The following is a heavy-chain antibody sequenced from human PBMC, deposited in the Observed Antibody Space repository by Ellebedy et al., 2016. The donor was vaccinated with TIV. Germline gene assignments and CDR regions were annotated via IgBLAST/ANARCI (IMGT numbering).Heavy chain of an antibody. D-gene: IGHD6-13*01. Sequence: PGGSLRLSCAAPGFPVSSNYMSWVRQAPGKGLEWVSVIYSGGSRYYGDTVKGRFTISRDNAKNTLYLQMNSLRAEDTAVYYCARDVPEGYGSSWGQGNLVTVSS. CDR2: IYSGGSR. CDR3: ARDVPEGYGSS. V-gene: IGHV3-53*01. J-gene: IGHJ4*02. CDR1: GFPVSSNY.